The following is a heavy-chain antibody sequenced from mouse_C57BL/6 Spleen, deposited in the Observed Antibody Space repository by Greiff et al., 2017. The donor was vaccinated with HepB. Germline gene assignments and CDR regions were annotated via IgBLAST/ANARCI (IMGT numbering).Heavy chain of an antibody. CDR1: GYTFTSYW. J-gene: IGHJ4*01. D-gene: IGHD2-4*01. V-gene: IGHV1-7*01. CDR3: ASGLRGYYYAMDY. CDR2: INPSSGYT. Sequence: VHLVESGAELAKPGASVKLSCKASGYTFTSYWMHWVKQRPGQGLEWIGYINPSSGYTKYNQKFKDKATLTADKSSSTAYMQLSSLTYEDSAVYYCASGLRGYYYAMDYWGQGTSVTVSS.